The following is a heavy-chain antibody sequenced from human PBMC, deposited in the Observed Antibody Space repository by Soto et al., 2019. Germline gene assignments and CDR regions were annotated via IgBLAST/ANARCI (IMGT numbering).Heavy chain of an antibody. CDR2: IIPILGIA. J-gene: IGHJ4*02. CDR1: GGTFSSYT. D-gene: IGHD3-9*01. Sequence: QVQLVQSGAEVKKPGSSVKVSCKASGGTFSSYTISWVRQAPGQGLEWMGRIIPILGIANYAQKFQGRVTITADKSTSTAYMELSSLRSEDTAVYYCASTHQPTSDILTGYCSYWGQGTLVTVSS. CDR3: ASTHQPTSDILTGYCSY. V-gene: IGHV1-69*02.